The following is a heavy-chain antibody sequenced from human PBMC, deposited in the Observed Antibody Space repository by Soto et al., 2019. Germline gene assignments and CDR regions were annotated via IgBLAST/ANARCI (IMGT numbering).Heavy chain of an antibody. Sequence: QVQLVESGGRVVQPGRSLRVSCAASGFTFSNYAMHWVRQAPGKGLEWVAVVSYDGSKQFYADSVEGRFTISRDSSKSTLYLHMDNLRDEDTAVYYCARDRVYYYDNSGYYNFDYWGQGTLVTVSS. V-gene: IGHV3-30-3*01. CDR2: VSYDGSKQ. CDR3: ARDRVYYYDNSGYYNFDY. D-gene: IGHD3-22*01. J-gene: IGHJ4*02. CDR1: GFTFSNYA.